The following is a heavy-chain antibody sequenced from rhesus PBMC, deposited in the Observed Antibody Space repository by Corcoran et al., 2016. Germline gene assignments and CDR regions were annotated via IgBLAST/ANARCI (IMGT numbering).Heavy chain of an antibody. CDR2: ISRGGDST. CDR1: GFTFSSFG. CDR3: AKEWGY. D-gene: IGHD1-44*01. J-gene: IGHJ4*01. V-gene: IGHV3S5*01. Sequence: EVQLVETGGGLVQPGGSLKLSCAASGFTFSSFGMSWVRQAPGKVLEWVSAISRGGDSTFYADSVKGRFTISRDNSKNALSLQMNSLRAEDTAVYYCAKEWGYWGQGVLVTVSS.